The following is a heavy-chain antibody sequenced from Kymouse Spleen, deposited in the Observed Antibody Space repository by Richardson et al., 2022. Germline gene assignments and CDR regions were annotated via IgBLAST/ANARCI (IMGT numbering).Heavy chain of an antibody. Sequence: EVQLVESGGGLVQPGGSLRLSCAASGFTFSSYAMSWVRQAPGKGLEWVSAISGSGGSTYYADSVKGRFTISRDNSKNTLYLQMNSLRAEDTAVYYCAKAIAAAGRGNYYYYGMDVWGQGTTVTVSS. CDR3: AKAIAAAGRGNYYYYGMDV. V-gene: IGHV3-23*04. D-gene: IGHD6-13*01. CDR2: ISGSGGST. J-gene: IGHJ6*02. CDR1: GFTFSSYA.